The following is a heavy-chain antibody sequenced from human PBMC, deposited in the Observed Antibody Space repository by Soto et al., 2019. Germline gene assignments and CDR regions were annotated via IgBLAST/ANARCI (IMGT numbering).Heavy chain of an antibody. CDR1: GFTFSSYG. J-gene: IGHJ4*02. V-gene: IGHV3-30*18. CDR3: AKDRYYGSGSHLFLDY. Sequence: QVQLVESGGGVVQPGRSLRLSCAASGFTFSSYGMHWVRQAPGKGLEWVAVISYDGSNKYYADSVKGRFTISRDNSKNTLYLQMNSLRAEDTAVYYCAKDRYYGSGSHLFLDYWVQGTLVTVSS. CDR2: ISYDGSNK. D-gene: IGHD3-10*01.